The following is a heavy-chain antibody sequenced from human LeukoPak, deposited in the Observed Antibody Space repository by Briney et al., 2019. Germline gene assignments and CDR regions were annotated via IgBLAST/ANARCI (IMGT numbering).Heavy chain of an antibody. D-gene: IGHD3-22*01. CDR2: ISSSSSYI. CDR1: GFTFSSYS. V-gene: IGHV3-21*04. CDR3: ARDANYYDSSGYYFGLDY. J-gene: IGHJ4*02. Sequence: KPGGSLRLSCAASGFTFSSYSMNWVRQAPGKGLEWVSSISSSSSYIYYADSVKGRFTISRDNAKNSLYLQMNSLRAEDTAVYHCARDANYYDSSGYYFGLDYWGQGTLVTVSS.